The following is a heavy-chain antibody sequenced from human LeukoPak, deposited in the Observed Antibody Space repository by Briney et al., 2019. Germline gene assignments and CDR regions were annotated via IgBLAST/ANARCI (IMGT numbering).Heavy chain of an antibody. CDR1: GFTFSGYA. Sequence: GGSLRLSCAASGFTFSGYAMSWVRQAPGKGLEWVSGVTGTGSSTYYADSVKGRFTISRDNSKNMLYLQIDSLRDEDTAVYYCAKLTQTLDYWGQGTLVTVSS. CDR3: AKLTQTLDY. CDR2: VTGTGSST. V-gene: IGHV3-23*01. J-gene: IGHJ4*02. D-gene: IGHD3-9*01.